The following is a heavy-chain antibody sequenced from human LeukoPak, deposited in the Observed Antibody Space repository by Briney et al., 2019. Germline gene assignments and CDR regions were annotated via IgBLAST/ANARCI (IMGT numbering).Heavy chain of an antibody. CDR2: IYYSGST. CDR1: GGSISNYY. Sequence: SETLSLTCTVSGGSISNYYWNWIRQPPGKGLEWIGNIYYSGSTYYNPSLKRRRTISVDTSNNQVSLKLSYVTAADTAVYYCARGQWLVRGAYYFDYWGQGTLVTVSS. J-gene: IGHJ4*02. V-gene: IGHV4-59*12. CDR3: ARGQWLVRGAYYFDY. D-gene: IGHD6-19*01.